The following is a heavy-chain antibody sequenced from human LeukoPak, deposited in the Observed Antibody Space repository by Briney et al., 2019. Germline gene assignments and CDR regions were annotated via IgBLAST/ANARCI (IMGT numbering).Heavy chain of an antibody. V-gene: IGHV1-46*01. CDR3: ARTGVYYYDSSGYYRYFDY. CDR2: INPSGGST. J-gene: IGHJ4*02. D-gene: IGHD3-22*01. Sequence: ASVKVSCKASGGTFSSYAISWVRQAPGQGLEWMGIINPSGGSTSYAQKFQGRVTMTRDTSTSTVYMELSSLRSEDTAVYYCARTGVYYYDSSGYYRYFDYWGQGTLVTVSP. CDR1: GGTFSSYA.